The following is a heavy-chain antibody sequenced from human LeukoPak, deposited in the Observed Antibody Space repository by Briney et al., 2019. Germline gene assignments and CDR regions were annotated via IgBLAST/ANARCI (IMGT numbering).Heavy chain of an antibody. Sequence: PGGSLRLSCAASGFTFSSYAMHWVRQAPGKGLEWVAVISYDGSNKYYADSVKGRFTISRDNSKNTLYLQMSSLRAEDTAVYYCAREPPRLVVVIRPEDYWGQGTLVTVSS. J-gene: IGHJ4*02. CDR1: GFTFSSYA. CDR2: ISYDGSNK. V-gene: IGHV3-30-3*01. D-gene: IGHD3-22*01. CDR3: AREPPRLVVVIRPEDY.